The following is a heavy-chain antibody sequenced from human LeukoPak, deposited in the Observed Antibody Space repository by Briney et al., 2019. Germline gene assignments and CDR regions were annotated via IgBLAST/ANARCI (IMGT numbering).Heavy chain of an antibody. CDR2: IKKDGSER. Sequence: SGGSLRLSCAASGFTFSTRWMNWVRQAPGKGLEWVANIKKDGSERYYVDSVKGRFTISRDNAKNSLYLQMNSLRAEDTAVYYCARGNGWIITLWGQGTLVTVSS. CDR1: GFTFSTRW. J-gene: IGHJ4*02. D-gene: IGHD3-22*01. V-gene: IGHV3-7*05. CDR3: ARGNGWIITL.